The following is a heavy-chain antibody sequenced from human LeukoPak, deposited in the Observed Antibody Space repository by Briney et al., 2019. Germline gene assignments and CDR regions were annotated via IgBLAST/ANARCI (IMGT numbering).Heavy chain of an antibody. Sequence: GGSLRLSCAASGFTFSSYSMTWVRQAPGKGLEWVSSISSSSSYIYYADSVKGRFTISRDNAKNSLYLQMNSLRAEDTAVYYCARDRVVTMLDYWGQGTLVTVSS. D-gene: IGHD5-12*01. CDR2: ISSSSSYI. V-gene: IGHV3-21*01. J-gene: IGHJ4*02. CDR1: GFTFSSYS. CDR3: ARDRVVTMLDY.